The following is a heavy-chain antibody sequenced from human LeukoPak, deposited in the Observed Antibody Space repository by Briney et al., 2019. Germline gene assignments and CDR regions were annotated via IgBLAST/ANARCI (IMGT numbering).Heavy chain of an antibody. Sequence: PSETLSLTCAVYGGSFSGYYWSWIRQPPGKGLEWIGEINHSGSTNYNPSLKSRVTISVDTSKNQFSLKLSSVTAADTAVYYCAREYKNYVPPDFDNGGQGTLVTVS. D-gene: IGHD3-10*02. J-gene: IGHJ4*02. CDR1: GGSFSGYY. V-gene: IGHV4-34*01. CDR2: INHSGST. CDR3: AREYKNYVPPDFDN.